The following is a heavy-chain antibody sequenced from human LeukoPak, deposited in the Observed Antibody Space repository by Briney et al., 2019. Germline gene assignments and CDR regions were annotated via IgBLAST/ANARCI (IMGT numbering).Heavy chain of an antibody. CDR2: IYYSGST. J-gene: IGHJ6*03. D-gene: IGHD6-19*01. Sequence: SETLSLTCTVSGGSISSSSYYWGWIRQPPGKGLEWIGSIYYSGSTYYNPSLKSRVTISVDTSKNQFSLKLSSVTAADTAVYYCARPQGAVAGTAYMDVWGKGTTVTVSS. V-gene: IGHV4-39*01. CDR3: ARPQGAVAGTAYMDV. CDR1: GGSISSSSYY.